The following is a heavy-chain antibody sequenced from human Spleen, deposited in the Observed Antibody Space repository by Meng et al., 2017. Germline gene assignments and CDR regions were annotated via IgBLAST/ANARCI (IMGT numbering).Heavy chain of an antibody. CDR3: ARRLRWYTYGMDV. CDR1: GFTFTGYG. Sequence: GGSLRLSCPASGFTFTGYGIHWVRQAPGKGLEWVALVWYGGGNSYYADSVKGRFTISGDNSKNTLYLQMDSLRADDTAVYYCARRLRWYTYGMDVWGQGTTVTVSS. V-gene: IGHV3-33*01. CDR2: VWYGGGNS. D-gene: IGHD4-23*01. J-gene: IGHJ6*02.